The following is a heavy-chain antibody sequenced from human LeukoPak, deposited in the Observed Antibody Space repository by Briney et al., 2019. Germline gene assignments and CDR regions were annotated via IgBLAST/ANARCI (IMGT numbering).Heavy chain of an antibody. J-gene: IGHJ4*02. Sequence: GASVKVSCKASGGTFSKYSISWVRQAPGQGLEWMGWISAYNGDTNYAQEFQGRVTTTTVTSTNTVYMELRSLRSDDTAVYYCARVGTDSSSWTDYWGQGTLVTVSS. D-gene: IGHD6-13*01. CDR1: GGTFSKYS. CDR2: ISAYNGDT. CDR3: ARVGTDSSSWTDY. V-gene: IGHV1-18*01.